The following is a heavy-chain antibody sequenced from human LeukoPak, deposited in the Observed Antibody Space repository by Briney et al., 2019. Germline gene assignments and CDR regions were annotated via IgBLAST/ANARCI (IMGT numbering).Heavy chain of an antibody. CDR2: ISSSSSTI. CDR1: GFTFSSYS. J-gene: IGHJ5*02. D-gene: IGHD4-11*01. V-gene: IGHV3-48*01. CDR3: ARAGATVTTNYFDP. Sequence: GGSLRLSCAASGFTFSSYSMNWVRQAPGKGLEWVSYISSSSSTIYYADSVKGRFTISRDNAKNSLYLQMNSLRAEDTAVYYCARAGATVTTNYFDPWGQGTLVTVSS.